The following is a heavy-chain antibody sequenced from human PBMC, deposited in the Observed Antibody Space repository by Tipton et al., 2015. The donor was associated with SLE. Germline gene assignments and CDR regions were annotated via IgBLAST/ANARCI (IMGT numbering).Heavy chain of an antibody. V-gene: IGHV4-34*01. CDR3: ATSPLTL. Sequence: TLSLTCAVYGGSFSGYSWSWIRQPPGKGLEWIGQTNPSGNTNYNPSLKSRVSMSVDTSKNQFSLKLTSVTAADTAVYYCATSPLTLWGQGTLVTVSS. J-gene: IGHJ4*02. CDR1: GGSFSGYS. CDR2: TNPSGNT. D-gene: IGHD2-2*01.